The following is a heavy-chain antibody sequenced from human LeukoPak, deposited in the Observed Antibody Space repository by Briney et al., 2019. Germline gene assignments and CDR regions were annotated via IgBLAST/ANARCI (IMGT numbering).Heavy chain of an antibody. D-gene: IGHD6-19*01. Sequence: ASVKVSCKASGYTFTSYGISWVRQAPGQGPEWMGWISAYNGNTNYAQKLQGRVTMTTDTSTSTAYMELRSLRSDDTAVYYCAGDSSGWYGFDYWGQGTLVTVSS. V-gene: IGHV1-18*01. CDR2: ISAYNGNT. CDR1: GYTFTSYG. J-gene: IGHJ4*02. CDR3: AGDSSGWYGFDY.